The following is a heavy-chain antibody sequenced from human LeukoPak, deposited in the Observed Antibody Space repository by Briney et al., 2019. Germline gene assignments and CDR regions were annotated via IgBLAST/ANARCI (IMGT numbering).Heavy chain of an antibody. Sequence: ASVKVSCKASGYTFTSYVITWVRQAPGQGLEWMGWISAYNGNTNYAQKLQGRVTMTTDTSTSTAYMELRSLRSDDTAVYYCARLGYCSGGSCRHFDYWGQGTLVTVSS. J-gene: IGHJ4*02. V-gene: IGHV1-18*01. CDR3: ARLGYCSGGSCRHFDY. CDR2: ISAYNGNT. CDR1: GYTFTSYV. D-gene: IGHD2-15*01.